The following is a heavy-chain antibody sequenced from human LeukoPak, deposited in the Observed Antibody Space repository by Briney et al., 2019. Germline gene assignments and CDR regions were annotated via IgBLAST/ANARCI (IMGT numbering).Heavy chain of an antibody. V-gene: IGHV4-39*01. CDR1: GGSISSSSYY. CDR2: IYYSGST. Sequence: SETLSLTCTVSGGSISSSSYYWGWIRQPPGKGLEWIGSIYYSGSTYYNPSLKSRVTISVYTSKNQFSLKLSSVTAADTAVYYCASFPRGWLQLAHYFDYWGQGTLVTVSS. CDR3: ASFPRGWLQLAHYFDY. J-gene: IGHJ4*02. D-gene: IGHD5-24*01.